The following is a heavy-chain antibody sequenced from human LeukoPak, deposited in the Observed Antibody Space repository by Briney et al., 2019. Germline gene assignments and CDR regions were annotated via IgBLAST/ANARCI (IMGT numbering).Heavy chain of an antibody. J-gene: IGHJ4*02. D-gene: IGHD1-26*01. CDR1: GFTFSSYW. Sequence: GGSLRLSCAASGFTFSSYWMSWVRQAPGKGLKWVANIKQDGSEKYYVDSVKGRFTISRDNAKNSLFLQMNSLRAEDTALYYCAKARLRIVGPTTFDYWGQGTLVTVSS. CDR3: AKARLRIVGPTTFDY. CDR2: IKQDGSEK. V-gene: IGHV3-7*03.